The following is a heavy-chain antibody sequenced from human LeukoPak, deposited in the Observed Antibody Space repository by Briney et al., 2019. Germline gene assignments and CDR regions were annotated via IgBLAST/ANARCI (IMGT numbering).Heavy chain of an antibody. Sequence: VASVKVSCKASGGTFSSYAISWVRQAPGQGLEWMGGIIPIFGTANYAQKFQGRVTITADESTSTAYMELSSLRSEDTAVYYCAREEYYDYVWGSYRYTNWSDPWGQGTLVTVSS. CDR1: GGTFSSYA. CDR2: IIPIFGTA. V-gene: IGHV1-69*01. J-gene: IGHJ5*02. CDR3: AREEYYDYVWGSYRYTNWSDP. D-gene: IGHD3-16*02.